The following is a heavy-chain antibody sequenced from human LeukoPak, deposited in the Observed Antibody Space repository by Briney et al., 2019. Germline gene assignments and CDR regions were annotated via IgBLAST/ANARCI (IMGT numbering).Heavy chain of an antibody. D-gene: IGHD3-3*01. J-gene: IGHJ3*02. CDR2: IYYSGST. CDR1: GGSISSYY. CDR3: ARDSSSDFWSGYSYDAFDI. V-gene: IGHV4-59*01. Sequence: PSETLSLTCTVSGGSISSYYWSRIRQPPGKGPEWIGYIYYSGSTNYNPSLKSRVTISVDTSKNQFSLKLSSVTAADTAVYYCARDSSSDFWSGYSYDAFDIWGQGTMVTVSS.